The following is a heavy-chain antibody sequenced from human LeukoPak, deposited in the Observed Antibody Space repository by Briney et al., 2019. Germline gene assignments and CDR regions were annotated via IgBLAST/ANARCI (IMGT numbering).Heavy chain of an antibody. J-gene: IGHJ4*02. Sequence: SETLSLTCAVYGGSFSGYYWSWIRQPPGKGLEWIGEINHSGSTNYNPSLKSRVTISVDTPKNQFSLKLSSVTAADTAVYYCARTEYMVRGVMPYFDYWGQGTLVTVSS. CDR1: GGSFSGYY. CDR2: INHSGST. CDR3: ARTEYMVRGVMPYFDY. D-gene: IGHD3-10*01. V-gene: IGHV4-34*01.